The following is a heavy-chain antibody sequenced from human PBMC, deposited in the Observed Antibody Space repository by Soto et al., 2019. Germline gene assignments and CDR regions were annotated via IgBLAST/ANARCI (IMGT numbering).Heavy chain of an antibody. CDR2: INQGGGVK. V-gene: IGHV3-7*05. CDR3: AKDREGYSYGLFDY. CDR1: GFTFSSYW. Sequence: GGSLRLSCAASGFTFSSYWMSWVRQAPGKGLEWVASINQGGGVKYYVDSVKGRFTISRDNSKNTLYLQMNSLRAEDTAVYYCAKDREGYSYGLFDYWGQGTLVTVSS. J-gene: IGHJ4*02. D-gene: IGHD5-18*01.